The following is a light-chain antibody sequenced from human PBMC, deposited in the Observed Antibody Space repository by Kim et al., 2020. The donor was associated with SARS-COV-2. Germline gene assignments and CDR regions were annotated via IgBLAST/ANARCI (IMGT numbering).Light chain of an antibody. V-gene: IGKV3-15*01. CDR2: GAS. J-gene: IGKJ4*01. CDR1: RSVSSH. Sequence: EIVITQSPATLSVSPGERATLSCRASRSVSSHLAWYQQKPGQGPRLLIYGASTRATGVPDRFSGSGSGTDFTLTISSLHSEDFAVYYCQHYVNWPLTFGGGTKVDIK. CDR3: QHYVNWPLT.